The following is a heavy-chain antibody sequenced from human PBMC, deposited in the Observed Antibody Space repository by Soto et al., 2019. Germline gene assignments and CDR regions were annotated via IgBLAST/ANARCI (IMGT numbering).Heavy chain of an antibody. CDR2: INHSGST. V-gene: IGHV4-34*01. Sequence: SETLSLTCAVYGGSFSGYYWSWIRQPPGKGLEWIGEINHSGSTNYNPSLKSRVTISVDTSKNQFPLKLSSVTAADTAVYYCARVRRYSSSWHRPTNWFDPWGQGTLVTVSS. CDR1: GGSFSGYY. D-gene: IGHD6-13*01. CDR3: ARVRRYSSSWHRPTNWFDP. J-gene: IGHJ5*02.